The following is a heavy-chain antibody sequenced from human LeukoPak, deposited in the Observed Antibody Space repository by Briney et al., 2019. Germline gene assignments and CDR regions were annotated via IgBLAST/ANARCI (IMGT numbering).Heavy chain of an antibody. V-gene: IGHV5-51*01. J-gene: IGHJ4*02. CDR2: IYPGDSDT. CDR1: GYSFTSYW. Sequence: GESLKISCKGSGYSFTSYWIGWARQMPGKGLEWMGIIYPGDSDTRFSPSFQGQVTISADKSISTAYLQWSSLKASDTAMYYCARRDSSSWSPTDYWGQGTLVTVSS. D-gene: IGHD6-13*01. CDR3: ARRDSSSWSPTDY.